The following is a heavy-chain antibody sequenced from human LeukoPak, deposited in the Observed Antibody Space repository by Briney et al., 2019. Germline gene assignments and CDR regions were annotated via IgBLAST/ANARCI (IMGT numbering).Heavy chain of an antibody. Sequence: PGGSLRLSCAASGFTFSSYWMSWVRQAPGKGLEWVANIKQDGSEKYYVDSVKGRFTISRDNAKNSLYLQMNSLRAEDTAVYYCARVTTRTYYDFWSSHGHFDYWGQGTLVTVSS. CDR3: ARVTTRTYYDFWSSHGHFDY. D-gene: IGHD3-3*01. CDR1: GFTFSSYW. CDR2: IKQDGSEK. V-gene: IGHV3-7*01. J-gene: IGHJ4*02.